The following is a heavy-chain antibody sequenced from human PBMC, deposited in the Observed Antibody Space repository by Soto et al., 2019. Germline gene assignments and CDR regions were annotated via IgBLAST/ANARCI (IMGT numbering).Heavy chain of an antibody. J-gene: IGHJ4*02. CDR1: SGSMCSRDYD. Sequence: HSGTLSLTSTVSSGSMCSRDYDWGWIRQPPEKGLEWIGNINYLGTTYYNPSLRSRVTISADMSKNQFSLKLNSVTAADTSVYYCAGMLVPASLLSGLDSWGQGTRVTVSS. CDR3: AGMLVPASLLSGLDS. CDR2: INYLGTT. V-gene: IGHV4-39*01. D-gene: IGHD2-21*02.